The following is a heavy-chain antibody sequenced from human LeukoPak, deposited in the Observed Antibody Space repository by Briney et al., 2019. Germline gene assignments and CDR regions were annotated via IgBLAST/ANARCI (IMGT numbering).Heavy chain of an antibody. Sequence: SVKVSCKASGGTFSSYAISWVRQAPGQGLEWMGGIIPIFGTANYAQKFQGRVTITADESTSTACMELSSLRSEDTAVYYCARDLNGGIAAAGTGDNWFDPWGQGTLVTVSS. CDR2: IIPIFGTA. J-gene: IGHJ5*02. CDR1: GGTFSSYA. V-gene: IGHV1-69*01. D-gene: IGHD6-13*01. CDR3: ARDLNGGIAAAGTGDNWFDP.